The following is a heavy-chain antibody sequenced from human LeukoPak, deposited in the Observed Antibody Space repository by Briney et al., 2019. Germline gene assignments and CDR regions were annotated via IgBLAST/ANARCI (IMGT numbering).Heavy chain of an antibody. CDR3: ARRHIAAHIDY. Sequence: ASVKVSCKASGYTFTSYYMHWVRQAPGQGLEWMGIINPSGGSTSYAQKFQGRVTMTRDMSTSTVYMELSSLRSEDTAVYYCARRHIAAHIDYWGQGTLVTVSS. CDR1: GYTFTSYY. CDR2: INPSGGST. V-gene: IGHV1-46*01. D-gene: IGHD6-6*01. J-gene: IGHJ4*02.